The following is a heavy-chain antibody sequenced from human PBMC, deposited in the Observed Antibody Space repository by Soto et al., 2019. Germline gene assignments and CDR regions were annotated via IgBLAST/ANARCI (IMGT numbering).Heavy chain of an antibody. CDR1: GFTFDDYT. D-gene: IGHD3-22*01. J-gene: IGHJ4*02. Sequence: EVQLVESGGVVVQPGGSLRLSCAASGFTFDDYTMHWVRQAPGKGLEWVSLISWDGGSTYYADSVKGRFTISRDNSKNFLYLQMNSLRTEDTALYYCAKDNNPSHYYDSSGYYYAHWGQGTLVTVSS. CDR3: AKDNNPSHYYDSSGYYYAH. V-gene: IGHV3-43*01. CDR2: ISWDGGST.